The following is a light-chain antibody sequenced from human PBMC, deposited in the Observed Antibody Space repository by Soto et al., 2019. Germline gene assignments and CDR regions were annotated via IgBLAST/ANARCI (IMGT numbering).Light chain of an antibody. J-gene: IGKJ1*01. CDR2: GAS. Sequence: EIILTQSPGTLSLSPWEIATLSCRASQSVSSSYLIWYQQKPGQAPRLLIYGASSRATGIPDRFSGSGSGTDFTLTISRLEPEDFAVYYCQHYGSSPWTFGQGTKVDIK. V-gene: IGKV3-20*01. CDR1: QSVSSSY. CDR3: QHYGSSPWT.